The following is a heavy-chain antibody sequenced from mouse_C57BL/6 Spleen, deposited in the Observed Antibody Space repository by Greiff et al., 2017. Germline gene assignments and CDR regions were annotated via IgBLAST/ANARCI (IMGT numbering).Heavy chain of an antibody. CDR2: INPYNGGT. D-gene: IGHD2-5*01. CDR3: AREWSNQAY. J-gene: IGHJ3*01. CDR1: GYTFTDYY. Sequence: DVKLQESGPVLVKPGASVKMSCKASGYTFTDYYMNWVKQSHGKSLEWIGVINPYNGGTSYNQKFKGKATLTVDKSSSTAYMELNSLTSEDSAVYYCAREWSNQAYWGQGTLVTVSA. V-gene: IGHV1-19*01.